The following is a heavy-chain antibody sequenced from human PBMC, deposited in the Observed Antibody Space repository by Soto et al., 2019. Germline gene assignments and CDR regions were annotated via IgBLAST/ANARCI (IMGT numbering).Heavy chain of an antibody. CDR2: ISSSSSYI. CDR3: ARDMRAGYCTNGVCYAPIDY. CDR1: GFTFSSYS. V-gene: IGHV3-21*01. D-gene: IGHD2-8*01. J-gene: IGHJ4*02. Sequence: PGGSLRLSCAASGFTFSSYSMNWVRQAPGKGLECVSSISSSSSYIYYADSVKGRFTISRDNAKNSLYLQMNSRRAEDTAVYYCARDMRAGYCTNGVCYAPIDYWGQGTLVTVSS.